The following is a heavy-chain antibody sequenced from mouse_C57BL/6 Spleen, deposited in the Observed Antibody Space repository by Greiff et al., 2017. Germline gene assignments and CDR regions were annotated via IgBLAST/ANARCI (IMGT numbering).Heavy chain of an antibody. CDR3: ARPTVVATEYFDY. J-gene: IGHJ2*01. CDR1: GYTFTSYG. Sequence: QVQLQQPGAELVRPGASVKLSCKASGYTFTSYGISWVKQRPGQGLEWIGEIYPRSGNTYYNEKFKGKATLTADKSSSTAYMELRSLTSEDSAVYFCARPTVVATEYFDYWRQGTTLTVSS. V-gene: IGHV1-81*01. D-gene: IGHD1-1*01. CDR2: IYPRSGNT.